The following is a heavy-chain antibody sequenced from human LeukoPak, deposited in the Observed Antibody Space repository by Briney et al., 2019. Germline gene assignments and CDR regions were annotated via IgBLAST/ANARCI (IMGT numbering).Heavy chain of an antibody. J-gene: IGHJ4*02. CDR1: GFKFTDYW. Sequence: GESLKISCQGSGFKFTDYWIGWVRQMPGKGLEWMGIIYPGDSDTRYSPSFQGQVTISADKSISTAYLQWSSLKASDTAMYYCARQGTYYYDSSGYLNFDYWGQGTLVTVSS. CDR3: ARQGTYYYDSSGYLNFDY. D-gene: IGHD3-22*01. CDR2: IYPGDSDT. V-gene: IGHV5-51*01.